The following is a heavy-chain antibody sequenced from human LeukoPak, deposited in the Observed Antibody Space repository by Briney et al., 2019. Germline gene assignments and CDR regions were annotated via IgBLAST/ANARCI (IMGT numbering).Heavy chain of an antibody. CDR1: GYTFSSYA. CDR3: ARQVLGELSSFDY. Sequence: GSLRLSCAASGYTFSSYAMSWVRQAPGKGLEWIGYIYYSGSTNYNPSLKSRVTISVDTSKNQFSLKLSSVTAADTAVYYCARQVLGELSSFDYWGQGTLVTVSS. J-gene: IGHJ4*02. D-gene: IGHD3-16*02. CDR2: IYYSGST. V-gene: IGHV4-59*08.